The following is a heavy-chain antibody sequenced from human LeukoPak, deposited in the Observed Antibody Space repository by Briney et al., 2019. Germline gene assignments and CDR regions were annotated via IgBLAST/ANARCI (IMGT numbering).Heavy chain of an antibody. D-gene: IGHD1-26*01. CDR2: IKQEGSEK. J-gene: IGHJ4*02. V-gene: IGHV3-7*01. CDR1: GFTFSSFW. Sequence: GGSLRLSCAASGFTFSSFWMSWVRQAPGKGLEWVANIKQEGSEKNYVDSVKGRFTISRDNAKNSLYLQMNSLRAEDTAVYYCARGGAAPDYWGQGTLVTVSS. CDR3: ARGGAAPDY.